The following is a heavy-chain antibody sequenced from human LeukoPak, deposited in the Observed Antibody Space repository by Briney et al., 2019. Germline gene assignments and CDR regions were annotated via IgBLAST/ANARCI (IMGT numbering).Heavy chain of an antibody. D-gene: IGHD2-8*01. CDR1: GFTFSRYG. V-gene: IGHV3-48*04. CDR2: ISSGGNTE. CDR3: ARDTVNGPFVISLDY. J-gene: IGHJ4*02. Sequence: GRSLRLSCVASGFTFSRYGMHWVRQAPGKGLEWVSHISSGGNTEYYVDSVRGRFSMSRDNAKNLLFLQMNSLRAEDTAVYYCARDTVNGPFVISLDYWGQGALVTVSS.